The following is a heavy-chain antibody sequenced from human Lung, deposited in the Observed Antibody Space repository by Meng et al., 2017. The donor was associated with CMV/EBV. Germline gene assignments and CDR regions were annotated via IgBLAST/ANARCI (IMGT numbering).Heavy chain of an antibody. V-gene: IGHV3-53*01. D-gene: IGHD3-22*01. Sequence: SCAASGFTVSSNYMNWVRQAPGKGLEWVSVIYSGGITYYADSVKGRFTISRDNSKNTLYLQMNSLRAEDTAVYYCARDRRGDSSGYVFGTGYFDLWXRGTLVTVSS. CDR3: ARDRRGDSSGYVFGTGYFDL. CDR2: IYSGGIT. J-gene: IGHJ2*01. CDR1: GFTVSSNY.